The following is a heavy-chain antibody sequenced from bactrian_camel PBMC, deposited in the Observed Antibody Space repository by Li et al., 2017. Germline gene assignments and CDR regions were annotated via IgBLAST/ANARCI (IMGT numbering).Heavy chain of an antibody. CDR2: INSGGGII. J-gene: IGHJ4*01. Sequence: QLVESGGGLAQPGGSLRLSCAASGFTFSSYWMYWVRQAPGKELEWVSVINSGGGIIYYADSVKGRCTISRDNAKNAVYLQMNSLKPEDTAHYYCVRDLHGMGGYWGQGTQVTVS. CDR3: VRDLHGMGGY. D-gene: IGHD3*01. V-gene: IGHV3S25*01. CDR1: GFTFSSYW.